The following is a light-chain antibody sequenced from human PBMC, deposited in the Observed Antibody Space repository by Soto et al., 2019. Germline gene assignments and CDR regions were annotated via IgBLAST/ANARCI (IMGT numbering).Light chain of an antibody. Sequence: QSALTQPASVSGSPGQSITISCTGTSNDVGGYNYVSWYQQHPGKAPKLMIYDVIYRPSGISQRFSGSKSGNTASLTISGLTAEDEAEYYFSSYAISDTLIIGGGTKLTVL. CDR2: DVI. CDR1: SNDVGGYNY. J-gene: IGLJ2*01. V-gene: IGLV2-14*03. CDR3: SSYAISDTLI.